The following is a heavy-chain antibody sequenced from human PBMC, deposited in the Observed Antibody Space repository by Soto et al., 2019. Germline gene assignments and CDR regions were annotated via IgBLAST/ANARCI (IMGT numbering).Heavy chain of an antibody. CDR1: GGSISSYY. CDR3: ARTLYDILTGSVYNWFDP. Sequence: SETLSLTCTVSGGSISSYYWSWIRQPPGKGLEWIGYIYYSGSTNYNPSLKSRVTISVDTSKNQFSLKLNSMTAADTAVYYCARTLYDILTGSVYNWFDPWGQGTLVTVSS. V-gene: IGHV4-59*08. J-gene: IGHJ5*02. D-gene: IGHD3-9*01. CDR2: IYYSGST.